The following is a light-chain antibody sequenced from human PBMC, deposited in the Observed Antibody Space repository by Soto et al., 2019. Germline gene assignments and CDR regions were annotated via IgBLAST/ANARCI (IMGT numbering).Light chain of an antibody. CDR3: QQYHKWPPII. CDR2: GAS. Sequence: EIVMNQSPATLSVSPGERATLSCSARQSVSSNLDWYQQKPGQAPRLLIYGASTRATGKPARFSGSRSGTEFPLTISSLQDEDFEVYYCQQYHKWPPIIFGPGTRQEIK. V-gene: IGKV3-15*01. J-gene: IGKJ5*01. CDR1: QSVSSN.